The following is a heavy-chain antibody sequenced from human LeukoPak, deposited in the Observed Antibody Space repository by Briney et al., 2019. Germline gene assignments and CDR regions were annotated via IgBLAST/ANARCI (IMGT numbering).Heavy chain of an antibody. Sequence: SETLSLTCTVSGGSISSGSYYWSWIRQPAGKGLEWIGRIYTSGSTNYNPSLKSRVTISVDTSKNQFSLKLSSVTAADTAVYYCARDRRRTMVRGVMYYYMDVWGKGTTVTISS. J-gene: IGHJ6*03. V-gene: IGHV4-61*02. CDR2: IYTSGST. CDR1: GGSISSGSYY. CDR3: ARDRRRTMVRGVMYYYMDV. D-gene: IGHD3-10*01.